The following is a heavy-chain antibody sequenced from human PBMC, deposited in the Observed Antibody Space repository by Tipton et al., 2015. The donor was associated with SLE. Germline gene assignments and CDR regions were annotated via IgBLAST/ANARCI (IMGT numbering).Heavy chain of an antibody. CDR2: IHSSGST. Sequence: TLSLTCTVSGVSVSSYYWSWIRQPAGKGLEWIGQIHSSGSTSYNPSLKSRVSISVDMSKNQVSLKLSSVTAADTALYYCARHFSGSYSFDYWGQGKLVTVSS. V-gene: IGHV4-4*07. J-gene: IGHJ4*02. CDR3: ARHFSGSYSFDY. D-gene: IGHD1-26*01. CDR1: GVSVSSYY.